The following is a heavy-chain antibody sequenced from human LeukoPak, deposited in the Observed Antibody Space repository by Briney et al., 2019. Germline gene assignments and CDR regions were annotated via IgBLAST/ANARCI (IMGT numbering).Heavy chain of an antibody. CDR2: ISSRSDYI. Sequence: PGGSLRLSCAASGFTFSTCSMNWVRQAPGKGLEWVSSISSRSDYIYYADSVKGRFTISRDNAKNSLYLQMNSLRADDTAVNYCARDPFQEWELKTLDYWGQGTLVTVSS. D-gene: IGHD1-26*01. CDR1: GFTFSTCS. V-gene: IGHV3-21*01. CDR3: ARDPFQEWELKTLDY. J-gene: IGHJ4*02.